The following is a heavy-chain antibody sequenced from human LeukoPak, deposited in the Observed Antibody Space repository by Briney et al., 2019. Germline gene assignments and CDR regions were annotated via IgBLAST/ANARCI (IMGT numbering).Heavy chain of an antibody. D-gene: IGHD6-19*01. Sequence: PGRSLRLSCAASGFTFTIYAMSWVRQAPGKGLEWVSGISGSGGSTYAESVKGRFTISRDNSKNTLYLQMNSLRAEDTAIYYCAKDRVAVTGHTGGLDYWGQGTLVTVSS. J-gene: IGHJ4*02. V-gene: IGHV3-23*01. CDR1: GFTFTIYA. CDR2: ISGSGGST. CDR3: AKDRVAVTGHTGGLDY.